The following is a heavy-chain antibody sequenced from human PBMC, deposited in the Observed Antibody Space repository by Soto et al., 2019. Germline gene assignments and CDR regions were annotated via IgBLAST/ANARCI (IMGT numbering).Heavy chain of an antibody. D-gene: IGHD4-17*01. CDR2: INHSGST. CDR3: VACHYGDYRRY. J-gene: IGHJ4*02. CDR1: GGSFSGYY. V-gene: IGHV4-34*01. Sequence: SQTRSLTCAVYGGSFSGYYCSWVRQSRRKGLELSGEINHSGSTNYNPSLKSRLTISVDTSKNQFSLKLSSVTAAATALYYCVACHYGDYRRYWGQGSLVTVSS.